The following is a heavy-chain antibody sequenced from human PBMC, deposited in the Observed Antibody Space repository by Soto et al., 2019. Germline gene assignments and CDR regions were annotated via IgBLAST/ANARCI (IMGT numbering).Heavy chain of an antibody. CDR1: GGSISSGGYY. CDR3: ARGDWNVLATDY. Sequence: SETLSLTCTVSGGSISSGGYYWSWIRQHPGKGLERIGYIYYSGSTYYNPSLKSRVTISVDTSKNQFSLKLSTVTAADMAVYYCARGDWNVLATDYWGQGTLVTVSS. J-gene: IGHJ4*02. CDR2: IYYSGST. V-gene: IGHV4-31*03. D-gene: IGHD1-1*01.